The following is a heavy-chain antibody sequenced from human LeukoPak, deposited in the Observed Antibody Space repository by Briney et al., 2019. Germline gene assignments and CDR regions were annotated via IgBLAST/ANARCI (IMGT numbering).Heavy chain of an antibody. CDR3: AKDGLYYDGSEHVYYFDS. Sequence: LPGGSLRLSCAASGFTFSRSAMTWVRQGPGTGLEFVASIIYSGGATYYADSVKGRFTISRDNSKNTLYLQMNSLRAEDTALYYCAKDGLYYDGSEHVYYFDSWGQGTLVTASS. CDR2: IIYSGGAT. J-gene: IGHJ4*02. V-gene: IGHV3-23*01. CDR1: GFTFSRSA. D-gene: IGHD3-22*01.